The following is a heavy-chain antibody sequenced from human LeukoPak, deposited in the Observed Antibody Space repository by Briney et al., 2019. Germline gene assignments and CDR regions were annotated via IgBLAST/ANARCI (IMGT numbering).Heavy chain of an antibody. CDR3: ARSFSAGHFDY. CDR1: GFSLNTSAMR. Sequence: SGPALVKPTPTLILTCTFSGFSLNTSAMRVSWIRQPPGKALEWLARIDWDDDEFYSTSLKTRLTISKDTSKNQVVLTMTHMNPVDTATYYCARSFSAGHFDYWGQGTLVTVSS. V-gene: IGHV2-70*04. J-gene: IGHJ4*02. D-gene: IGHD6-13*01. CDR2: IDWDDDE.